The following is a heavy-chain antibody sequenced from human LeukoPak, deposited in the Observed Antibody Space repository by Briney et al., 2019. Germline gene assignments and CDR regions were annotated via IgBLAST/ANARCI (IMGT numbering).Heavy chain of an antibody. CDR3: ARDLVVAAMDYYYGMDV. V-gene: IGHV3-7*01. D-gene: IGHD2-15*01. CDR1: GFTFSSYW. CDR2: IKQDGSEK. Sequence: GGSLRLSCAASGFTFSSYWMSCVRQAPGKGLEWVANIKQDGSEKYYVDSAKGRFTISRDNAKNSLYLQMNSLRAEDTAVYYCARDLVVAAMDYYYGMDVWGQGTTVTVSS. J-gene: IGHJ6*02.